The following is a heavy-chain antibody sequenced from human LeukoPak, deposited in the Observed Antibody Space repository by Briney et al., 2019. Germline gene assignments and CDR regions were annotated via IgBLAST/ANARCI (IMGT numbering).Heavy chain of an antibody. D-gene: IGHD3-10*01. J-gene: IGHJ4*02. Sequence: SVKVSCKASGFTFTSSAMQWVRQARGQRLEWIGWIVVGSGNTNYAQKFQERVTITRDMSTSTAYMELSSLRSEDTAVYYCAAATCLFGEFPGDCYWGQRTLVTVSS. V-gene: IGHV1-58*02. CDR3: AAATCLFGEFPGDCY. CDR1: GFTFTSSA. CDR2: IVVGSGNT.